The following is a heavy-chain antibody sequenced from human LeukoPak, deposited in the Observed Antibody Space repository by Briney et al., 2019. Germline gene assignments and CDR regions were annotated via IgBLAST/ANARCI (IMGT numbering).Heavy chain of an antibody. V-gene: IGHV4-34*01. CDR3: ARGYYDSSGYYPTFDY. D-gene: IGHD3-22*01. J-gene: IGHJ4*02. CDR1: GGSFSGYY. CDR2: INHSGST. Sequence: SETLSLTCAVYGGSFSGYYWSWIRQPPGKGLEWIGEINHSGSTNYNPSLKSRVTISVDTSKNQFSLKLSSATAADTAVYYCARGYYDSSGYYPTFDYWGQGTQVTVSS.